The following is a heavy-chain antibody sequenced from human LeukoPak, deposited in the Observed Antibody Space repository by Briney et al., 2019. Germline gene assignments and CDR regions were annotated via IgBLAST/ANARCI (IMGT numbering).Heavy chain of an antibody. D-gene: IGHD5-12*01. CDR3: TTVAT. CDR2: IKSNTDGGTT. Sequence: PGGSLRLSCAASGFPFTNAWMSWVRQAPGKGLEWVGRIKSNTDGGTTDYAAPVKGRFTISRDDSKNTLYLQMNSLKTDDTAVYYCTTVATWGQGTLVTVSS. CDR1: GFPFTNAW. J-gene: IGHJ4*02. V-gene: IGHV3-15*01.